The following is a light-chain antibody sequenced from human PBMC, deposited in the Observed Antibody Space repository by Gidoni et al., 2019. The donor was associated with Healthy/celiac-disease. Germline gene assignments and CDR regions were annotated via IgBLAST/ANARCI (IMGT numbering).Light chain of an antibody. CDR3: QQYDNLPVT. CDR2: DAS. V-gene: IGKV1-33*01. J-gene: IGKJ3*01. Sequence: DIQMTQSPSSLSASVGDRVTITCQASQDISNYLNWYQQKPGKAPKLLIYDASNLETRVPSRFSGSGSGTDFTFTISSLQPEDIATYYCQQYDNLPVTFXPXTKVDIK. CDR1: QDISNY.